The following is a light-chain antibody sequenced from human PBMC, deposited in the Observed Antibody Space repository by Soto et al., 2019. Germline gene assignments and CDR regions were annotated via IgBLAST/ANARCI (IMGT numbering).Light chain of an antibody. V-gene: IGKV3-11*01. CDR3: QQRSNWPPIT. J-gene: IGKJ5*01. CDR1: QSVSSY. CDR2: DAS. Sequence: PLSCRASQSVSSYLAWYQQKPGQAPRLLIYDASNRATGIPARFSGSGSGTDFTLTISSLEPEDFAVYYCQQRSNWPPITFGQGTRLEI.